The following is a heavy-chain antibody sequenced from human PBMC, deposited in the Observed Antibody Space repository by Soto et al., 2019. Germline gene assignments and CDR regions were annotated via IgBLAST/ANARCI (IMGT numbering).Heavy chain of an antibody. V-gene: IGHV1-69*13. CDR1: GGTFSSYA. D-gene: IGHD2-15*01. CDR3: ARDKRVAATRYYGMDV. Sequence: SVKVSCKASGGTFSSYAISWVRQAPGQGLEWMGGIIPIFGTANYAQKFQGRVTITADESTSTAYMELGSLRSEDTAVYYCARDKRVAATRYYGMDVWGQGTTVTVSS. J-gene: IGHJ6*02. CDR2: IIPIFGTA.